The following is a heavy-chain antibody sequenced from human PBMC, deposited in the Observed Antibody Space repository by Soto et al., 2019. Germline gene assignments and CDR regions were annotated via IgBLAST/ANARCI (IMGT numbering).Heavy chain of an antibody. V-gene: IGHV3-48*01. CDR1: GFTFSSYS. CDR2: ISSSSSTI. D-gene: IGHD3-3*01. J-gene: IGHJ6*03. CDR3: ARGSYDFWSGYYRSYYYYMDV. Sequence: EVQLVESGGGLVQPGGSLRLSCAASGFTFSSYSMNWVRQAPGKGLEWVSYISSSSSTIYYADSVKGRFTISRDNAKNLLYLQMNSLRAEDTAVYYCARGSYDFWSGYYRSYYYYMDVWGKGTTVTVSS.